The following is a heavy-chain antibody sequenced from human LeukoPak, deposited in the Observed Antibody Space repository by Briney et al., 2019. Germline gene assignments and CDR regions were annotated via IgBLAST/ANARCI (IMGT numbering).Heavy chain of an antibody. D-gene: IGHD3-22*01. J-gene: IGHJ4*02. V-gene: IGHV1-2*04. CDR1: GYTFTGYY. Sequence: ASVKVSCKASGYTFTGYYMHWVRQAPGQGLEWMGWINPNSGGTNYAQKFQGWVTMARDTSISTAYMGLSRLRSDDTAVYYCARDRTDDSSGYPYFDYWGQGTLVTVSS. CDR2: INPNSGGT. CDR3: ARDRTDDSSGYPYFDY.